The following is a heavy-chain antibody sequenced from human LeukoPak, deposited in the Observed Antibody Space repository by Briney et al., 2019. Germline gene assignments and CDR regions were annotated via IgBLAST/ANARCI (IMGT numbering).Heavy chain of an antibody. D-gene: IGHD2-15*01. CDR2: IIPIFGIA. J-gene: IGHJ2*01. Sequence: SVRVSCEASGGTFSSYAMSWVRQAPGQGLEWVGGIIPIFGIASYAQKFQGRVTITADKSTSTAYMELSSLRSEDTAVYYCARVRCSGGSCYPLDWYFDLWGRGTLVTVSS. CDR3: ARVRCSGGSCYPLDWYFDL. V-gene: IGHV1-69*10. CDR1: GGTFSSYA.